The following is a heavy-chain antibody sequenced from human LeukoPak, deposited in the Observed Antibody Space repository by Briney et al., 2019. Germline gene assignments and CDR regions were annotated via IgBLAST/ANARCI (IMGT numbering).Heavy chain of an antibody. D-gene: IGHD2-2*01. Sequence: SETLSLTCTVSGGSISSYYWSWIRQPPGKGLEWIGYIYYSGSTYYNPSLKSRVTISVDTSKNQFSLKLSSVTAADTAVYYCARHFFPSTPIVVFYYYYYMDVWGKGTTVTVSS. CDR3: ARHFFPSTPIVVFYYYYYMDV. CDR2: IYYSGST. J-gene: IGHJ6*03. CDR1: GGSISSYY. V-gene: IGHV4-59*08.